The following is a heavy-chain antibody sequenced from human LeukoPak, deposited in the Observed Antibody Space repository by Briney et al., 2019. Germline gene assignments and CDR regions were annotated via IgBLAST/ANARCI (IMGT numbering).Heavy chain of an antibody. CDR1: GFTFRNYV. CDR2: TSSDLNVK. V-gene: IGHV3-30-3*01. CDR3: ARGRPLLYSSGWSSDY. J-gene: IGHJ4*02. D-gene: IGHD6-19*01. Sequence: GGSLRLSCAASGFTFRNYVIHWVRQAPGKGLEWVAVTSSDLNVKLYADSVKGRFTISRDNAKNSLYLQANSLRAEDTAVYYCARGRPLLYSSGWSSDYWGQGALVTVSS.